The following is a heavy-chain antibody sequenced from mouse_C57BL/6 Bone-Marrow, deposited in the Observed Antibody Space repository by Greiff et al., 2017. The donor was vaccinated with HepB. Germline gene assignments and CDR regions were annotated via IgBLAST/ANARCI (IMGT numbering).Heavy chain of an antibody. CDR2: IYPGDGDT. D-gene: IGHD1-1*01. CDR3: ATPHYYGSPYYFDY. V-gene: IGHV1-82*01. CDR1: GYAFSSSW. Sequence: QVQLKQSGPELVKPGASVKISCKASGYAFSSSWMNWVKQRPGKGLEWIGRIYPGDGDTNYNGKFKGKATLTAEKSSSTAYMQLSSLTSEYSAVYFCATPHYYGSPYYFDYWGQGTTLTVSS. J-gene: IGHJ2*01.